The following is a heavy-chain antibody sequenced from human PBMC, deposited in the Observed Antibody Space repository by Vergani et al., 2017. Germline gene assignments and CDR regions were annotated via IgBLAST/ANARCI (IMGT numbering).Heavy chain of an antibody. V-gene: IGHV4-34*01. CDR2: INHSGST. Sequence: QVQLQQWGAGLLKPSETLSLTCAVYGGSFSGYYWSWIRQPPGKGLEWIGEINHSGSTNYNPSLKSRVTISVDTSKNQFSLKRSSVTAADTAVYYCARGSRGFRPPLYCDSSGGHFQHWGQGTRVTVSS. CDR1: GGSFSGYY. J-gene: IGHJ1*01. CDR3: ARGSRGFRPPLYCDSSGGHFQH. D-gene: IGHD3-22*01.